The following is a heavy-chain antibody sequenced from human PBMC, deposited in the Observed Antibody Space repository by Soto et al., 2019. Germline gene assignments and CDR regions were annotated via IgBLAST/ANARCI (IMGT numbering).Heavy chain of an antibody. CDR1: GFTFSSFA. V-gene: IGHV3-23*01. Sequence: ESGGGLVQPGGSLRLSCAASGFTFSSFAMSWVRQVPGKGLEWVSAVSGSGGGTYYADSVKGRFTISRDNSKNMLYLQMNSLRAEDTAVYYCAKVHSLVREVLPWDYWGQGTPVTVSS. CDR2: VSGSGGGT. D-gene: IGHD1-26*01. J-gene: IGHJ4*02. CDR3: AKVHSLVREVLPWDY.